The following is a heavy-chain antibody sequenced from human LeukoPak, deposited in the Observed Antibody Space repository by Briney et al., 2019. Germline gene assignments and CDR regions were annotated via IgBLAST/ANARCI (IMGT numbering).Heavy chain of an antibody. CDR3: ARDPIVVVPAAIRPRSNWFDP. D-gene: IGHD2-2*02. CDR2: INPNSGGT. V-gene: IGHV1-2*06. Sequence: ASVKVSCKASGYTFTGYYMHWVRQAPGQGLEWMGRINPNSGGTNYAQKFQGRVTVTRDTSISTAYMELSRLRSDDTAVYYCARDPIVVVPAAIRPRSNWFDPWGQGTLVTVSS. CDR1: GYTFTGYY. J-gene: IGHJ5*02.